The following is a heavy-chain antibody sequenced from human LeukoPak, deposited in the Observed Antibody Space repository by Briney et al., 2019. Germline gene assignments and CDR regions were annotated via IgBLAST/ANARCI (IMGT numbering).Heavy chain of an antibody. V-gene: IGHV1-69*05. J-gene: IGHJ6*03. CDR3: ARARIVVVPAAIYYYYYYYMDV. D-gene: IGHD2-2*01. Sequence: SVKVSCKASGGTFSSYAISWVRQAPGQGLEWMGGIIPIFGTANYAQKFQGRVTITTDESTSTAYMELSSLRSEDTAVYYCARARIVVVPAAIYYYYYYYMDVWDKGTTVTVSS. CDR1: GGTFSSYA. CDR2: IIPIFGTA.